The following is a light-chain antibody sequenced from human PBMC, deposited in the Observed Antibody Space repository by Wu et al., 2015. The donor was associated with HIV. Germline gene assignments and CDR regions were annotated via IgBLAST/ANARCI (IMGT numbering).Light chain of an antibody. V-gene: IGKV1-39*01. CDR2: TSS. CDR3: QQSSSFSGPWT. Sequence: DIQMTQSPSSLSASVGDRVTITCRASQSIASYLNWYQQKPGKAPKLLIYTSSTLRSGVPSRFSGSGSGTDFTLTISSLQPEDFATYYCQQSSSFSGPWTFGQGTKVEIK. CDR1: QSIASY. J-gene: IGKJ1*01.